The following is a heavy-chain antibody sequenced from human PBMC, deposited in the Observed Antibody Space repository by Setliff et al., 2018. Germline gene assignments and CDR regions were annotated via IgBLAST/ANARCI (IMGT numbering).Heavy chain of an antibody. CDR1: GYTFSTYG. J-gene: IGHJ6*02. CDR3: ARDYVLRYFDRPHTLWSYYYYGMDV. D-gene: IGHD3-9*01. V-gene: IGHV1-18*01. CDR2: ISAYNGNT. Sequence: ASVKVSCKDSGYTFSTYGISWVRQAPGQGLEWMGWISAYNGNTNYAQRFQGRVTITRDASASTAYMELSSLRSEDTAVYYCARDYVLRYFDRPHTLWSYYYYGMDVWGQGTTVTVSS.